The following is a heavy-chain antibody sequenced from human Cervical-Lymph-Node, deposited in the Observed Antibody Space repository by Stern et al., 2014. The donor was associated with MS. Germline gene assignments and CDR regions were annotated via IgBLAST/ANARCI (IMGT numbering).Heavy chain of an antibody. Sequence: LQLQESGPGLVKPSETLSLTCTVSGGSITTYYWSWIRQPPGKGLEWIGYFDNTGTTTYNPSLKSRVTISADTSKNQLSLTLTSVTAADTAVYYCARNAVFDYWGQGILVTVSS. CDR1: GGSITTYY. CDR3: ARNAVFDY. J-gene: IGHJ4*02. CDR2: FDNTGTT. D-gene: IGHD2-2*01. V-gene: IGHV4-59*01.